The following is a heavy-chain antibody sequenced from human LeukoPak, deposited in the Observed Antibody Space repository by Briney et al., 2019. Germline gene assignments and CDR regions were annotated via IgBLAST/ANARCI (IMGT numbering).Heavy chain of an antibody. D-gene: IGHD1-26*01. CDR2: INHSGST. Sequence: SSETLSLTCAVYGGSFSGHYWSWIRQPPGKGLEWIGEINHSGSTNYNPSLKSRVTISVDTSKNQFSLKLSSVTAADTAVYYCARGRGRGSRYFDYWGQGTLVTVSS. CDR3: ARGRGRGSRYFDY. V-gene: IGHV4-34*01. J-gene: IGHJ4*02. CDR1: GGSFSGHY.